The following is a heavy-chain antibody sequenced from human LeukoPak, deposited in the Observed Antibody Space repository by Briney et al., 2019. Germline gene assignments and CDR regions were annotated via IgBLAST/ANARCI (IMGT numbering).Heavy chain of an antibody. CDR2: IYYSGST. J-gene: IGHJ5*02. Sequence: PSETLSLTCTVSGGSISSHYWSWIRQPPGKGLEWIGYIYYSGSTNYNPSLKSRVTISVDTSKNQFSLKLSSVTAADTAVYYCASGPLTGTTSGMWFDPWGQGTLVTVSS. CDR3: ASGPLTGTTSGMWFDP. V-gene: IGHV4-59*11. CDR1: GGSISSHY. D-gene: IGHD1-20*01.